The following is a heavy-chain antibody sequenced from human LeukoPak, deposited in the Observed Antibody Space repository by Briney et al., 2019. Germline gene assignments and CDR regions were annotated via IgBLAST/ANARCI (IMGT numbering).Heavy chain of an antibody. Sequence: PSETLSLTCTVSGYSISSGYYWGWIRQPPGKGLEWIGSIYHSGSTYYNPSLKSRVTISVDTSKNQFSLKLSSVTAADTAVYYCAREPYGANVDYWGQGTLVTVSS. CDR1: GYSISSGYY. V-gene: IGHV4-38-2*02. CDR3: AREPYGANVDY. D-gene: IGHD4-17*01. CDR2: IYHSGST. J-gene: IGHJ4*02.